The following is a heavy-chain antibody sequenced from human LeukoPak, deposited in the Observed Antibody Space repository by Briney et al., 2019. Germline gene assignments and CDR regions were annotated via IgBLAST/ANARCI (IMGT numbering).Heavy chain of an antibody. Sequence: GASVRVSCKASGGTFSSYAISWVRQAPGKGLEWMGGFDPEDGETIYAQKFQGRVTMTEDTSTDTAYMELSSLRSEDTAVYYCATDPSYGDSNTSGYWGQGTLVTVSS. CDR2: FDPEDGET. V-gene: IGHV1-24*01. CDR1: GGTFSSYA. D-gene: IGHD4-17*01. J-gene: IGHJ4*02. CDR3: ATDPSYGDSNTSGY.